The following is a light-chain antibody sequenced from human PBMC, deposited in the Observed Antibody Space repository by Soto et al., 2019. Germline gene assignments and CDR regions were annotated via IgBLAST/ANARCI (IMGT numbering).Light chain of an antibody. J-gene: IGKJ1*01. CDR3: HQYHSSPT. CDR1: LPVRDNF. V-gene: IGKV3-20*01. CDR2: DVS. Sequence: ENVLTQSPGTLSLSPGQRATLTCRASLPVRDNFLAWYQQKPGQTPRVLIYDVSTRATGVPDRFSGRGSATDFTLTISRLEPGDSAVYFCHQYHSSPTFGQGTKVEIK.